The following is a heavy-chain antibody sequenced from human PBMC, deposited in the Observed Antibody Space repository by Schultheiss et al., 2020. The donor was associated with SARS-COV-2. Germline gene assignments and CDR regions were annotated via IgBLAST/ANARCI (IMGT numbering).Heavy chain of an antibody. CDR2: ISYDGSNK. CDR1: GFTFSSYA. V-gene: IGHV3-30-3*01. J-gene: IGHJ6*02. D-gene: IGHD6-6*01. CDR3: ARVGAARSTRYGMDV. Sequence: GGSLRLSCAASGFTFSSYAMHWVRQAPGKGLEWVALISYDGSNKYYADSVKGRFTISRDNSKNTLYLQMNSLRAEDTAVYYCARVGAARSTRYGMDVWGQGTTVTVSS.